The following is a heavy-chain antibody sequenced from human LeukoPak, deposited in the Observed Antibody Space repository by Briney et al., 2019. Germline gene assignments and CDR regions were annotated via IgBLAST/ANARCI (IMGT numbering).Heavy chain of an antibody. D-gene: IGHD4-17*01. V-gene: IGHV3-23*01. Sequence: GGSLRLSCAASGFTFSSYAMSWVRRAPGNGLEWVSAISGSGGSTYYADSVKGRFTISRDNSKNTLYLQMNSLRAEDTAVYYCAKVDIYGRDYWGQGTLVTVSS. J-gene: IGHJ4*02. CDR1: GFTFSSYA. CDR2: ISGSGGST. CDR3: AKVDIYGRDY.